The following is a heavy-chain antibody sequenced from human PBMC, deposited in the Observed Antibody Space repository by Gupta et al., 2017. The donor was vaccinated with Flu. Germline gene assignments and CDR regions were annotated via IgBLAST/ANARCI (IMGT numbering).Heavy chain of an antibody. D-gene: IGHD6-19*01. Sequence: VSSISSSSSYIFCADSVKGRFTISRDNAKNSLYLQMNSLRAEDTAVYYCARDRQWLVVDVRENGYYYYGMDVWGQGTTVTVSS. V-gene: IGHV3-21*01. CDR2: ISSSSSYI. J-gene: IGHJ6*02. CDR3: ARDRQWLVVDVRENGYYYYGMDV.